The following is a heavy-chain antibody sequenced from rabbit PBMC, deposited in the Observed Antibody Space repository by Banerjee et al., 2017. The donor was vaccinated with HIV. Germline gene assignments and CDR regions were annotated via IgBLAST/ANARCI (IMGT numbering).Heavy chain of an antibody. CDR2: IYGGSSGST. J-gene: IGHJ4*01. Sequence: QEQLEESGGDLVKPEGSLTLTCTASGFSFSSSYWICWVRQAPGKGLEWIACIYGGSSGSTYYASWAKGRFTISKTSSTTVTLQMTSLTAADTATYFCARGGAGSSDSSYFGLWGPGTLVTVS. CDR3: ARGGAGSSDSSYFGL. V-gene: IGHV1S45*01. CDR1: GFSFSSSYW. D-gene: IGHD8-1*01.